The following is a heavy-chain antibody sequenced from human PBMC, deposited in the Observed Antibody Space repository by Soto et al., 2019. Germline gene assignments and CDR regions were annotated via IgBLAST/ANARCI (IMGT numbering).Heavy chain of an antibody. J-gene: IGHJ5*02. CDR1: GFTFSSYG. V-gene: IGHV3-30*18. CDR3: AKALPRTFVNWFDP. Sequence: GGSLRLSCAASGFTFSSYGMHWVRQAPGKGLEWVAVISYDGSNKYYADSVKGRFTISRDNSKNMLYLQMNSLRTEDTAVYYCAKALPRTFVNWFDPWGQGTLVTVSS. CDR2: ISYDGSNK. D-gene: IGHD3-16*02.